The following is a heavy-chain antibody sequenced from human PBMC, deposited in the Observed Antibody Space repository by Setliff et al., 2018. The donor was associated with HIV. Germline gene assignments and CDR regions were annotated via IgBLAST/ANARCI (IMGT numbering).Heavy chain of an antibody. V-gene: IGHV1-2*02. Sequence: ASVKVSCKTFGYRFTDFYVNRVRQAPGQGLEGMGWINPKSGATKNAQKFQGRVTMTRYTSISTVYMELRSLRSDDTALYFWARGSKDLAIKPPSFDYYFDYWGQGTPVTVSS. CDR3: ARGSKDLAIKPPSFDYYFDY. CDR1: GYRFTDFY. CDR2: INPKSGAT. J-gene: IGHJ4*02. D-gene: IGHD3-9*01.